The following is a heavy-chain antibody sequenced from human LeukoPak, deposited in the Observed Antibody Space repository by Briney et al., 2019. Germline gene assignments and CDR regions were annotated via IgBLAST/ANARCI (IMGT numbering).Heavy chain of an antibody. CDR2: ISSSSSTI. J-gene: IGHJ4*02. D-gene: IGHD3-10*01. Sequence: GRSLRLSCAASGFTFNNSAMSWVRQAPGKGLEWVSYISSSSSTIYYTDSVKGRFTISRDNAKSSLYLQMNSLRDEDTAVYYCARDATYYYGSAAVHYFDYWGQGTLVTVSS. V-gene: IGHV3-48*02. CDR1: GFTFNNSA. CDR3: ARDATYYYGSAAVHYFDY.